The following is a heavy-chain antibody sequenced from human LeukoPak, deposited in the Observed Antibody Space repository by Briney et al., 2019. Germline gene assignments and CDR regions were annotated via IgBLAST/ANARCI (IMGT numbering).Heavy chain of an antibody. CDR3: ARASATHPEDDYGDADWYFDL. D-gene: IGHD4-17*01. V-gene: IGHV3-74*01. CDR1: GFTFSSYW. J-gene: IGHJ2*01. CDR2: INSDGSST. Sequence: GGSLRLSCAASGFTFSSYWMHWVRQAPGKGLVWVSRINSDGSSTSYADSVKGRFTISRDNAKNTLYLQMNSLRAEDTAVYYCARASATHPEDDYGDADWYFDLWGRGTLVTVSS.